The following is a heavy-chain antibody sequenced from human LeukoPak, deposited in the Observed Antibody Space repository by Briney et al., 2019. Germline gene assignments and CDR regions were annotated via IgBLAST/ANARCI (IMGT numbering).Heavy chain of an antibody. V-gene: IGHV4-59*03. J-gene: IGHJ4*02. CDR3: VGGGQWLAFDY. D-gene: IGHD6-19*01. CDR1: GGSINAYY. Sequence: SETLCLTCTVSGGSINAYYWSWIRQPPGKGLEWIGDIHYSGSTEYNPSLKSRVTISIDTSKNQFSLKLTSVTAADTAVYYCVGGGQWLAFDYWGQGTLVTDSS. CDR2: IHYSGST.